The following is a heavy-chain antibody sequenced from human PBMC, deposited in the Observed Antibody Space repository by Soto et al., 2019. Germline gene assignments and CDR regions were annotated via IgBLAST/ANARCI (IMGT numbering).Heavy chain of an antibody. Sequence: SETLSLTCTVSGGSISSYYWSWIRQPPGKGLEWIGYIYYSGSTNYNPSLKSRVTISVDTSKNQFSLKLSSVTAADTAVYYCARGSMGDSSGYFAYWGQGTLVTVSS. J-gene: IGHJ4*02. CDR1: GGSISSYY. V-gene: IGHV4-59*01. D-gene: IGHD3-22*01. CDR2: IYYSGST. CDR3: ARGSMGDSSGYFAY.